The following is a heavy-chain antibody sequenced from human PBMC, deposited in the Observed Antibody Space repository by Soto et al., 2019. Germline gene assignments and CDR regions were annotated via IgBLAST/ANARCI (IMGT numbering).Heavy chain of an antibody. CDR3: AHRRGPYSNWNDGDFDY. CDR1: GFSLSTTGVG. CDR2: IYWDDDK. V-gene: IGHV2-5*02. J-gene: IGHJ4*01. Sequence: QITLKESSPTLVNPTQTLTLTCTFSGFSLSTTGVGVGWIRQPPGKAPESLALIYWDDDKRYNPSLKSRLTIAKDTSRNQVVLTMTNMDPLDTATYFCAHRRGPYSNWNDGDFDYWGQGTLVIVSS. D-gene: IGHD1-20*01.